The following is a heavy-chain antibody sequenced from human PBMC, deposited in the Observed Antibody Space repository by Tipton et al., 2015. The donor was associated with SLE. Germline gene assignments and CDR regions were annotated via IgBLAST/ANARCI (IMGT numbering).Heavy chain of an antibody. CDR3: ARHTESGSYSALDY. CDR1: GGYISTFY. Sequence: TLSLTCTVSGGYISTFYWNWIRQPPGKGLEWIGSHYYRGNTHYNPSLKSRVTISVDTSKNQFYLNLNSVTAADTAVYYCARHTESGSYSALDYWGQGILVTVSS. J-gene: IGHJ4*02. V-gene: IGHV4-59*08. D-gene: IGHD1-26*01. CDR2: HYYRGNT.